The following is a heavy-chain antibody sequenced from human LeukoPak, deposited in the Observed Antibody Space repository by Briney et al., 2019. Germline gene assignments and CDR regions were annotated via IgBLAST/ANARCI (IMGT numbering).Heavy chain of an antibody. CDR1: GFSFSRSA. CDR3: ARDRKSGGGTALED. V-gene: IGHV3-30*04. CDR2: LSNDGSYT. D-gene: IGHD2-15*01. J-gene: IGHJ4*02. Sequence: GRPLRLSCVASGFSFSRSAMHWVRQVPGKGLEWVTILSNDGSYTYYADSVKGRFTVSRDSSKNTLFLEMDSLRPEDTATYFCARDRKSGGGTALEDWGQGTLVTVSS.